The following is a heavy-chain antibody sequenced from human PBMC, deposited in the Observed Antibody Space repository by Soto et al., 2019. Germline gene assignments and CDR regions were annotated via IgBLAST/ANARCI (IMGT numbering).Heavy chain of an antibody. CDR1: GNRVSRNSDA. CDR2: TYYRFKWHN. J-gene: IGHJ6*02. Sequence: QILSLLCAISGNRVSRNSDAWDSISESPSRGVEWVGRTYYRFKWHNDDAVSVKSRITINPDTSQNQFSLQPNSVTPEDTAVYYCARALWFGELSDTAQDTSYGMDVWGQGTTVTVSS. V-gene: IGHV6-1*01. D-gene: IGHD3-10*01. CDR3: ARALWFGELSDTAQDTSYGMDV.